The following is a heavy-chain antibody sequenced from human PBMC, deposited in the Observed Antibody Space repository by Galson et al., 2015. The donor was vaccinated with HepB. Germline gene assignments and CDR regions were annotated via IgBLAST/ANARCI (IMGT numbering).Heavy chain of an antibody. D-gene: IGHD6-19*01. CDR1: GFTFSSYS. Sequence: SLRLSCAASGFTFSSYSMNWVRQAPGKGLEWVSSISSSSSYIYYADSVKGRFTISRDNAKNSLYLQMNSLRAEDTAVYYCARDRSSSGWNAAAFDIWGQGTMVTVSS. CDR2: ISSSSSYI. J-gene: IGHJ3*02. V-gene: IGHV3-21*01. CDR3: ARDRSSSGWNAAAFDI.